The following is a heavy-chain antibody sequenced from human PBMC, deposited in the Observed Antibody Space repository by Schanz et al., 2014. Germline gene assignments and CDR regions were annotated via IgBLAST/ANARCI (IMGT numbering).Heavy chain of an antibody. CDR2: VPFDGSQK. CDR1: GFMFSSYG. D-gene: IGHD2-15*01. J-gene: IGHJ4*02. Sequence: QVQLVESGGGVVQPGRSLRLSCAASGFMFSSYGMHWVRQAPGKGLEWVAFVPFDGSQKFYADSVKGRFTISRDNSKNTLFLQMNSLRVEDSAIYYCAKDISDASGKDDYWGQGTLVTVSS. V-gene: IGHV3-30*18. CDR3: AKDISDASGKDDY.